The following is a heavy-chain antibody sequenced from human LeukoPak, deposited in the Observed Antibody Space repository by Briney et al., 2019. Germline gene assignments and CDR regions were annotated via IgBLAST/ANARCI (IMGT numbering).Heavy chain of an antibody. CDR1: GGSFSGYY. CDR2: INHSGST. J-gene: IGHJ6*02. CDR3: ARAKVLMAYGPTGYYYGMDV. V-gene: IGHV4-34*01. Sequence: SETLSLTCAVYGGSFSGYYWSWIRQPPGKGLEWIGEINHSGSTNYNPSLKSRVTISVDTSKNQFSLKLSSVTAADTAVYYCARAKVLMAYGPTGYYYGMDVWGQGTTVTVSS. D-gene: IGHD2-8*01.